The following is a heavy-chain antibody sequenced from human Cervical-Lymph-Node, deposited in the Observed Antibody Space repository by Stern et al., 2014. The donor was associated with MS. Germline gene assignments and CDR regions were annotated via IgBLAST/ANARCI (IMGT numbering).Heavy chain of an antibody. CDR2: VYHSGTT. V-gene: IGHV4-39*01. D-gene: IGHD3-3*01. CDR3: AKQGFSFGPPDF. J-gene: IGHJ4*02. CDR1: GVSISSTTYY. Sequence: QLQLQESGPGLVKPSETLSLTCTVSGVSISSTTYYWGWIRQPPGKGLEWIGNVYHSGTTYYNPSLNRGLTISVDVSKNQFSLKMPSVTAAATAVYFCAKQGFSFGPPDFWGPGILVTVSS.